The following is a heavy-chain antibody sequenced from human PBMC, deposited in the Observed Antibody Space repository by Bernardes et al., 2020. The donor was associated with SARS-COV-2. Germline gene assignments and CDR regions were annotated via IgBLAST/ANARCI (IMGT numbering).Heavy chain of an antibody. CDR1: GFTFSSYS. CDR2: ISSSSSYI. CDR3: ARDEYGVRFLEWLSGSVPGYYYGMDV. D-gene: IGHD3-3*01. J-gene: IGHJ6*02. V-gene: IGHV3-21*01. Sequence: GGSLRLSCAASGFTFSSYSMNWVRQAPGKGLEWVSSISSSSSYIYYADSVKGRFTISRDNAKNSLYLQMNSLRAEDTAVYYCARDEYGVRFLEWLSGSVPGYYYGMDVWGQGTTVTVSS.